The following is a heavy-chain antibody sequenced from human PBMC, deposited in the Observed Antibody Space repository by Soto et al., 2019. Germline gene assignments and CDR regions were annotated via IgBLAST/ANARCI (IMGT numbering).Heavy chain of an antibody. CDR3: AKAIDSSWYYYGMDV. Sequence: GGSLRLSCAASGFTFSHVWMSWVRQAPGKGLEWVGRIKRKIDGETIDYAAPVKGRFTISRDDSKDTLYLQMNSLRAEDTAVYYCAKAIDSSWYYYGMDVWGQGTTVTVSS. V-gene: IGHV3-15*01. D-gene: IGHD6-6*01. CDR2: IKRKIDGETI. J-gene: IGHJ6*02. CDR1: GFTFSHVW.